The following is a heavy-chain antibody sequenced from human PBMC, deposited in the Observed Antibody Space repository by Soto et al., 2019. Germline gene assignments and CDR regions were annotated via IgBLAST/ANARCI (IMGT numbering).Heavy chain of an antibody. Sequence: EVQLLESGGGLVQPGGSLRLSCAASGFTFSSYAMNWVRQAPGKGLEWVTAISGSGGSTYYADSVKGRFTISRNNSKNTLTLQLNSQRAEDTDVYNCAYSSTPFGYWVQRTLVTVSS. V-gene: IGHV3-23*01. J-gene: IGHJ4*02. CDR1: GFTFSSYA. CDR2: ISGSGGST. D-gene: IGHD6-13*01. CDR3: AYSSTPFGY.